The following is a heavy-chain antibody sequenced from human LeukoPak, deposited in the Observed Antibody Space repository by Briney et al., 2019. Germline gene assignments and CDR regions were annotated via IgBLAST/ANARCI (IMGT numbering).Heavy chain of an antibody. CDR3: ARNGGNSDYDY. CDR1: GESFSDYY. Sequence: PSETLSLTCGFYGESFSDYYWGWIRQPPGKGLEWIGEINHTGSTNYNPSLKSRVTILLDKSKNQFSLKLNSVTAADTAVYYCARNGGNSDYDYWGQGTLVTVSA. J-gene: IGHJ4*02. CDR2: INHTGST. V-gene: IGHV4-34*01. D-gene: IGHD4-23*01.